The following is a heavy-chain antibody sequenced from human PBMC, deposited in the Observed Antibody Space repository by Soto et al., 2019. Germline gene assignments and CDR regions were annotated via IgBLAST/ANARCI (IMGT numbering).Heavy chain of an antibody. D-gene: IGHD5-18*01. V-gene: IGHV1-2*02. J-gene: IGHJ4*02. CDR3: ARGVQLCRTLFG. CDR2: INPNSGGT. Sequence: GASVKVSCKASGYTFTGYYMHWVRQAPGQGLEWMGWINPNSGGTNYAQKFQGRVTMTRDTSISTVYMELSSLRSEDTAVYYCARGVQLCRTLFGWGQGTLVTVSS. CDR1: GYTFTGYY.